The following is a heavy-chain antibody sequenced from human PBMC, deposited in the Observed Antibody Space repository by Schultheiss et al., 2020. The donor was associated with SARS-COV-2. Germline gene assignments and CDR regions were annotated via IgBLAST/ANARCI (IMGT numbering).Heavy chain of an antibody. V-gene: IGHV1-18*01. Sequence: ASVKVSCKASGGTFSSYAISWVRQAPGQGLEWMGWISAYNGNTNYAQKLQGRVTMTTDTSTSTAYMELSSLRSEDTAVYYCARARDYGGNSDWYFDLWGRGTLVTVSS. CDR2: ISAYNGNT. D-gene: IGHD4-23*01. J-gene: IGHJ2*01. CDR1: GGTFSSYA. CDR3: ARARDYGGNSDWYFDL.